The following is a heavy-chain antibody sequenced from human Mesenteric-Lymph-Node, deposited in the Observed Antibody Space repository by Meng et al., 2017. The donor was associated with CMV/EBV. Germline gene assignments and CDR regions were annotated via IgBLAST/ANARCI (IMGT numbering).Heavy chain of an antibody. V-gene: IGHV3-7*01. D-gene: IGHD6-19*01. Sequence: GGSLRLSCVASGFTFSEYWMTWVRQAPGKGLEWVATIKHDGGEKFYVDSVKGRFTVSRDNAKNSHYLQVDSLRGEDTAVYYCVKGQWLDNWGQGTLVTVSS. J-gene: IGHJ4*02. CDR2: IKHDGGEK. CDR1: GFTFSEYW. CDR3: VKGQWLDN.